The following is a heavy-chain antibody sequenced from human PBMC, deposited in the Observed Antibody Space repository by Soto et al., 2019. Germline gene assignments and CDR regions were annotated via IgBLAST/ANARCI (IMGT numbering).Heavy chain of an antibody. D-gene: IGHD3-22*01. CDR2: IYYSGST. J-gene: IGHJ4*02. Sequence: SETLSLTCTVSGGSISSGGYYWSWIRQHPGKGLEWIGYIYYSGSTYYNPSLKSRVTISVDTSKNQFSLKLSSVTAADTAVYYCARGPRLRAGDSSGYPDYWGQGTLVTVSS. CDR1: GGSISSGGYY. V-gene: IGHV4-31*03. CDR3: ARGPRLRAGDSSGYPDY.